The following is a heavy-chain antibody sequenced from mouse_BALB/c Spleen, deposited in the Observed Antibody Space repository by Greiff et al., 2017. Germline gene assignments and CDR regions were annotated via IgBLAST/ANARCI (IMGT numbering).Heavy chain of an antibody. J-gene: IGHJ4*01. V-gene: IGHV2-6-7*01. CDR2: IWGDGST. CDR3: ARSMDY. Sequence: VQVEESGPGLVAPSPSLSITCTASGFSFTGYCVNWVRQPPGKGLGWLGMIWGDGSTDYNSALKSRLSISTDNSKSQVFLKMNSLQTDDTARYYCARSMDYWGQGTSVTVSS. CDR1: GFSFTGYC.